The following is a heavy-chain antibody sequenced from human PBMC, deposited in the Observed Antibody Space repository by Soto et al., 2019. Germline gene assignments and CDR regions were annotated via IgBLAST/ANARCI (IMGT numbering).Heavy chain of an antibody. J-gene: IGHJ4*02. Sequence: PGGSLRLSCAASGFTFSSYAMGWVRQGPGKGLEWVGEVSIGGSTHYADSVRGRVTISRDKSKNKLSLKMNSVTAEDTAVYCCGKHRGAGGHFDFWGQGALVTVSS. CDR3: GKHRGAGGHFDF. D-gene: IGHD2-15*01. CDR1: GFTFSSYA. CDR2: VSIGGST. V-gene: IGHV3-23*01.